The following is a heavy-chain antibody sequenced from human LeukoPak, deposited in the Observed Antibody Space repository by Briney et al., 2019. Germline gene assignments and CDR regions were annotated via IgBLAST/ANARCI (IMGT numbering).Heavy chain of an antibody. CDR2: INHSGST. J-gene: IGHJ2*01. CDR3: AGVFPWYFDL. CDR1: GGSFSGYY. V-gene: IGHV4-34*01. Sequence: SETLSLTCAAYGGSFSGYYWSWIRQPPGKGLEWIGEINHSGSTNYNPSLKSRVTISVDTSKNQFSLKLSSVTAADTAVYYCAGVFPWYFDLWGRGTLVTVSS. D-gene: IGHD2-8*01.